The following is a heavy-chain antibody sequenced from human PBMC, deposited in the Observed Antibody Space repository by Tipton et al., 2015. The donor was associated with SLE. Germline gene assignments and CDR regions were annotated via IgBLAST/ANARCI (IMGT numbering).Heavy chain of an antibody. V-gene: IGHV4-39*07. CDR2: FYYSGST. D-gene: IGHD3-3*01. CDR3: ARILPDYFFYGMDV. Sequence: LRLSCTVSGGSISSSSYNWGWIRQPPGKGLEWIGSFYYSGSTYYNPSLKSRVTMSVDTSKKQFSLNLTSVTAADTAVYYCARILPDYFFYGMDVWGQGTTVTVSS. CDR1: GGSISSSSYN. J-gene: IGHJ6*02.